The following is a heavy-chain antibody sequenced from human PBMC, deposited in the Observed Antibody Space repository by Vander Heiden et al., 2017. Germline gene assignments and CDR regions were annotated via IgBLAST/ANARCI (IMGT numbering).Heavy chain of an antibody. CDR2: ISSSSSTI. Sequence: EVQLVESGGGLVQPGGSLRLACAASGFTFSSYSINWVRPAPGQGLEWVSYISSSSSTIYYAGSVKGRFTISRDNAKNSLYLQMNSLRAEDTAVYYCAREPGGELLPDYWGQGTLVTVSS. CDR3: AREPGGELLPDY. CDR1: GFTFSSYS. J-gene: IGHJ4*02. V-gene: IGHV3-48*01. D-gene: IGHD1-26*01.